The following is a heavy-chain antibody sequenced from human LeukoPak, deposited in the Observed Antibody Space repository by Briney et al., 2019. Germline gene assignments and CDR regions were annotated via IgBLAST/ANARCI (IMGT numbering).Heavy chain of an antibody. V-gene: IGHV1-2*02. CDR1: GYTFTGYY. CDR2: INPNSGGT. D-gene: IGHD1-26*01. CDR3: ARVTPWASGSYDDAFDI. Sequence: ASVKVSCKASGYTFTGYYMHWVRQAPGQGPEWMGWINPNSGGTNYAQKFQGRVTMTRDTSISTAYMELSRLRSDDTAVYYCARVTPWASGSYDDAFDIWGQGTMVTVSS. J-gene: IGHJ3*02.